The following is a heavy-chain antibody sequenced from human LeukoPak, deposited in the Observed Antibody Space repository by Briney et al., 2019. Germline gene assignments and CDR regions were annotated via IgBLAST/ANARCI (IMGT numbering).Heavy chain of an antibody. D-gene: IGHD6-19*01. J-gene: IGHJ6*03. V-gene: IGHV3-48*01. CDR3: AKDKQWLGYYMDV. CDR2: ISSSSRTI. CDR1: GFTFRSYS. Sequence: DPGVSLRLSCAASGFTFRSYSMNWVRQAPGKGLEWLSYISSSSRTIYYADSVKGRFTISRDNSKNTLYLQMNSLRAEDTAVYYCAKDKQWLGYYMDVWGKGTTVTVSS.